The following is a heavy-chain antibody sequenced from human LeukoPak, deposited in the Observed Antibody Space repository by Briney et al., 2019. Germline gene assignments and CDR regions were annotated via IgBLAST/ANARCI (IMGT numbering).Heavy chain of an antibody. J-gene: IGHJ4*02. CDR1: GGSFSGYY. Sequence: SETLSLTCAVYGGSFSGYYWSWIRQPPGKGLEWIGEINHSGSTNYNPSLKSRVTISVDTSKNQFSLKLSSVTAADTAVYYCARVVGPYYFDYWGQGTLVTVSP. V-gene: IGHV4-34*01. D-gene: IGHD1-26*01. CDR3: ARVVGPYYFDY. CDR2: INHSGST.